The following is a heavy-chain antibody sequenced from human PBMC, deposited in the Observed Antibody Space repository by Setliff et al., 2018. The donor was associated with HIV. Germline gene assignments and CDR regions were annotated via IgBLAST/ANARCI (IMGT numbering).Heavy chain of an antibody. CDR1: GGVSGGDMGVHD. V-gene: IGHV4-61*08. CDR3: ARLPPD. J-gene: IGHJ4*02. Sequence: SETLSLTCSVSGGVSGGDMGVHDWSWIRQPPGKGLEWIGYIYDNEKTFYNPSLKSRVTITVDTSKNQISLQLTSVTAEDTALYYCARLPPDWGQGTLVTVSS. CDR2: IYDNEKT.